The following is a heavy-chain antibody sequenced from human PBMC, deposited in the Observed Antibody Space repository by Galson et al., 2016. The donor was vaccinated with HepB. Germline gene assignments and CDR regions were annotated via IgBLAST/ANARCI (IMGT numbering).Heavy chain of an antibody. CDR2: IYYSGIS. CDR3: ARLPTSMVAQHLDY. CDR1: GGSIDRTTYY. J-gene: IGHJ4*02. D-gene: IGHD2-15*01. Sequence: SEILSLTCTVSGGSIDRTTYYWGWIRQPPGKGLEWIGSIYYSGISYYNPSLESRVTISLDTPKIQFSLKRTSVAVADTSVYYCARLPTSMVAQHLDYWGQGILVIVSS. V-gene: IGHV4-39*01.